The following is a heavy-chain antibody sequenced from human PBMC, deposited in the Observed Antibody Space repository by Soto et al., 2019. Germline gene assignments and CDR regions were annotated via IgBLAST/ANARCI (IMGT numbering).Heavy chain of an antibody. D-gene: IGHD3-3*01. CDR1: GGSISSYY. J-gene: IGHJ6*03. CDR3: ARHNLLEWLPAFYHYYMDV. Sequence: SETLSLTCTVSGGSISSYYWSWIRQPPGKGLEWIGYIYYSGSTNYNPSLKSRVTISVDTSKNQFSLKLSSVTAADTAVYYCARHNLLEWLPAFYHYYMDVWGKGTTVTVSS. CDR2: IYYSGST. V-gene: IGHV4-59*08.